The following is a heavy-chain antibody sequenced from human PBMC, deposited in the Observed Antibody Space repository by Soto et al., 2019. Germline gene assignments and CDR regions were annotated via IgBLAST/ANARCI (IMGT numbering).Heavy chain of an antibody. Sequence: QVQLVQSGAEGKKPGASVKVSCKASGYTFTSYYMHWVRQAPGQGLEWMGIINPSGGSTSYAQKFQGRVTMTRDTSTSTVYMELSSLRSEDTAVYYCARDGKLAAVAGTGYYYYYGMDVWGQGTTVTVSS. J-gene: IGHJ6*02. V-gene: IGHV1-46*01. CDR1: GYTFTSYY. D-gene: IGHD6-19*01. CDR3: ARDGKLAAVAGTGYYYYYGMDV. CDR2: INPSGGST.